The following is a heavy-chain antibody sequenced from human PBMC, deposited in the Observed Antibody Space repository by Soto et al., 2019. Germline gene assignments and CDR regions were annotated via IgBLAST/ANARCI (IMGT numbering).Heavy chain of an antibody. V-gene: IGHV3-48*01. CDR2: ISSSSSTI. D-gene: IGHD3-16*02. CDR3: AREKGWDYIWGSYRQNAFDI. J-gene: IGHJ3*02. Sequence: GGSLRLSGAASGFTFSSYSMNWVRQAPGKGLEWVSYISSSSSTIYYADSVKGRFTISRDNAKNSLYLQMNSLRAEDTAVYYCAREKGWDYIWGSYRQNAFDIWGQGTMVTVSS. CDR1: GFTFSSYS.